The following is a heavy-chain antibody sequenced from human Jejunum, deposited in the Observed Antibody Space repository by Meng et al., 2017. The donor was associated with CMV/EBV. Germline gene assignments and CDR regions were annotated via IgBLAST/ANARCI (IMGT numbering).Heavy chain of an antibody. V-gene: IGHV3-23*01. J-gene: IGHJ3*02. CDR2: ISATGGHT. CDR1: YG. Sequence: YGMSWVRQAPGKGLEWVSAISATGGHTYYADSVKGRFTLSRDNSKNILYLQMNNLRAEDTAIYYCARALGFGVVLPNYDAFDIWGQGTMVTVSS. CDR3: ARALGFGVVLPNYDAFDI. D-gene: IGHD3-3*01.